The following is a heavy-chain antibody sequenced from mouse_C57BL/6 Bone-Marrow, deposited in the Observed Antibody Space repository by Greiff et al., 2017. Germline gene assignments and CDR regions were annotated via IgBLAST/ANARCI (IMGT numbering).Heavy chain of an antibody. Sequence: QVQLQQSGAELVRPGTSVKVSCKASGYAFTNYLIEWVKQRPGQGLEWIGVINPGSGGTNYNEKFKGKATLTADKSSSTAYMQLSSLTSEDSAVYCCARCRVETGTYFDYWGQGTTLTVSS. CDR1: GYAFTNYL. J-gene: IGHJ2*01. D-gene: IGHD4-1*01. CDR2: INPGSGGT. V-gene: IGHV1-54*01. CDR3: ARCRVETGTYFDY.